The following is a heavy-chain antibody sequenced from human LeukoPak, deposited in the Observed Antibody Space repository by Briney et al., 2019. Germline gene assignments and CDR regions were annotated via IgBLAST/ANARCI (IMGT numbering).Heavy chain of an antibody. J-gene: IGHJ4*02. CDR2: ISAYNGNT. V-gene: IGHV1-18*01. Sequence: GASVKVSCKASGYTFTSYGISWVRQAPGQGLEWMGWISAYNGNTNYAQKLQGRVTMTTDTSTSTAYMELRSLRSDDTAVYYCARDWELRRGQYYFDYWGQGTLVTVSS. D-gene: IGHD1-7*01. CDR3: ARDWELRRGQYYFDY. CDR1: GYTFTSYG.